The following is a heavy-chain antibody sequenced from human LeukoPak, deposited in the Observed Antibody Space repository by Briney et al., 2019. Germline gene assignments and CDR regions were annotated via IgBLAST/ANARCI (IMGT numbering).Heavy chain of an antibody. D-gene: IGHD6-13*01. J-gene: IGHJ5*02. V-gene: IGHV4-39*07. CDR2: IYYSGST. CDR1: GDSISSSSYY. Sequence: PSETLSLTCTVSGDSISSSSYYWGWIRRPPGKGLEWIGNIYYSGSTYYNPSLKSRVTISVDTSKNQFSLKLSSVTAADTAVYYCARDGEVLSSSWFWFDPWGQGTLVTVSS. CDR3: ARDGEVLSSSWFWFDP.